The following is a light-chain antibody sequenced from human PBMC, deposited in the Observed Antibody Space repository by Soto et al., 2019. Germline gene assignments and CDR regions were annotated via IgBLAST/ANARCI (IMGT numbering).Light chain of an antibody. CDR3: VQHYSYPLT. CDR1: QDIGTD. V-gene: IGKV1-17*01. CDR2: EAS. J-gene: IGKJ4*01. Sequence: DIQMTHSPSSLSASVADRVTITCRASQDIGTDLGWYQQKPGKAPERPIYEASVLQSGVPSRFSGSGSGTEFTLTVSSLQPEDFATYYCVQHYSYPLTFGGGPKVEI.